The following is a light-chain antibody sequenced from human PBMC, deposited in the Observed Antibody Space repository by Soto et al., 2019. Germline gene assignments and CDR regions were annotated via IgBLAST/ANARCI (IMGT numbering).Light chain of an antibody. CDR2: GAY. Sequence: EIVMTQSPATLSVSPGERATRSCRASQSVSSNLAWYQQKPGQAPRLLIYGAYTRATGIPARFSGSGSGTEFTITISSLQSEDFAVYYCQQYNNWPLTFGGGTKVEIK. CDR3: QQYNNWPLT. V-gene: IGKV3-15*01. CDR1: QSVSSN. J-gene: IGKJ4*01.